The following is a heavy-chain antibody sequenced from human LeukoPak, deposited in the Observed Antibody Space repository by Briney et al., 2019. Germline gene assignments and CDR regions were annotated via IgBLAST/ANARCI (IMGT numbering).Heavy chain of an antibody. J-gene: IGHJ3*01. CDR3: AREATNAYSGSYWAFDV. CDR1: GFTVSSNY. V-gene: IGHV3-53*01. CDR2: IYSGGST. Sequence: GGSLRLSCAASGFTVSSNYMSWVRQAPGKGLEWVSVIYSGGSTYYADSVKGRFTISRDNSKNTLYLQMNSLRAEDTAVYYCAREATNAYSGSYWAFDVWGQGTMVTVSS. D-gene: IGHD1-26*01.